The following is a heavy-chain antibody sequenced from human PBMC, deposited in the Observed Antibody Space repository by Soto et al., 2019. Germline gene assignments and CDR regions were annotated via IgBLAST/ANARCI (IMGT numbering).Heavy chain of an antibody. CDR2: ISSSGSTI. CDR3: ARDLTYDFWSGYYYGMDV. Sequence: GGSLRLSCAASGFTFSDYYMSWIRQAPGKGLEWVSYISSSGSTIYYADSVKGRFTISRDNAKNSLYLQMNSLRAEDTAVYYCARDLTYDFWSGYYYGMDVWGQGTTVTV. J-gene: IGHJ6*02. D-gene: IGHD3-3*01. CDR1: GFTFSDYY. V-gene: IGHV3-11*01.